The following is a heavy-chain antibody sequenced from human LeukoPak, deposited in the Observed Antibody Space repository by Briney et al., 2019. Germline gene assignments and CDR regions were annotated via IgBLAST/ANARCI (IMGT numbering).Heavy chain of an antibody. J-gene: IGHJ4*02. CDR2: INGDALTA. CDR3: ARDKLGSGYSFDY. Sequence: TGGSLRLSCAASGFTFGDYSMHWVRHTPGKGLEWVSLINGDALTAHFGDSVRGRFTISRNNSKNSLYLQMNGLRTEDTAFYYCARDKLGSGYSFDYWGQGTLVTVSS. CDR1: GFTFGDYS. D-gene: IGHD3-22*01. V-gene: IGHV3-43*02.